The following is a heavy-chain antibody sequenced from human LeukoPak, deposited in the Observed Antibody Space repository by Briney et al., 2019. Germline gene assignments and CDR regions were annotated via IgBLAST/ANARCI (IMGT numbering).Heavy chain of an antibody. V-gene: IGHV4-34*01. CDR3: ARGHGISGWVGRAFDI. CDR2: INHSGST. CDR1: GGSFSGYY. Sequence: SETPSLTCTVYGGSFSGYYWSWIRQPPGKGLEWIGEINHSGSTNYNPSLKSRVTISVDTSKNQFSLKLSSVTAADTAVYYCARGHGISGWVGRAFDIWGQGTMVTVSS. J-gene: IGHJ3*02. D-gene: IGHD6-19*01.